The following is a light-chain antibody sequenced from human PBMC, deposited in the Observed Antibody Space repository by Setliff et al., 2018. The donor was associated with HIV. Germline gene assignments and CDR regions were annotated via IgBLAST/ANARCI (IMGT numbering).Light chain of an antibody. CDR2: DVT. V-gene: IGLV2-11*03. Sequence: SPGQSVTISCTGTSSDIGGYNSVSWYQQHPGKAPKLMIYDVTKRPSGVPDRFSGSKSGNTASLTISGLQAEDEADYYCSSYAITNTLPFGTGTKVTVL. CDR3: SSYAITNTLP. J-gene: IGLJ1*01. CDR1: SSDIGGYNS.